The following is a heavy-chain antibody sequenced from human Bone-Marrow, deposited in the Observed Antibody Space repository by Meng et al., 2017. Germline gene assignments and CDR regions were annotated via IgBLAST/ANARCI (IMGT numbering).Heavy chain of an antibody. V-gene: IGHV1-18*01. CDR2: ISAYDDKT. CDR3: ARDLLVSAGYGMDV. D-gene: IGHD2-2*01. J-gene: IGHJ6*02. CDR1: GYTFSNNG. Sequence: ASAKVSCKASGYTFSNNGVSWVRQAPGQGLEWMGWISAYDDKTKSAQKFQGRVTMTTDTSTGTAYMELRSLRSDDTAVYYCARDLLVSAGYGMDVWGQGTTVTVSS.